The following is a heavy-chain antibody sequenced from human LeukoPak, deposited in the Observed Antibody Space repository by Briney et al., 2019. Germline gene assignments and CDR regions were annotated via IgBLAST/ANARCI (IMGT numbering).Heavy chain of an antibody. CDR3: ASGWTEFYFDY. D-gene: IGHD3-22*01. CDR1: GFNFSSYA. Sequence: GGSLRLSCAPSGFNFSSYAMSWVRQAPGKGLEWLSAISGSGSYTYYTYYADSVKGRFTISRDNAKNSLYLQMNSLRDEDTAVYYCASGWTEFYFDYWGQGNLVTVSS. CDR2: ISGSGSYTYYT. V-gene: IGHV3-23*01. J-gene: IGHJ4*02.